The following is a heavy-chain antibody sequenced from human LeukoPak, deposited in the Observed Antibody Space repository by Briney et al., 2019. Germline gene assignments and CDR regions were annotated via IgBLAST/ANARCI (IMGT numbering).Heavy chain of an antibody. CDR2: ISSSGSTI. J-gene: IGHJ4*02. CDR1: GFTFSTYE. CDR3: ARRYCSSTSCLFDY. Sequence: GGSLRLSCAASGFTFSTYEMSWVRQAPGKGLEWVSYISSSGSTIYYADSVKGRFTISGDNAKNSLYLQMNSLRAEDTAVYYCARRYCSSTSCLFDYWGQGTLVTVSS. V-gene: IGHV3-48*03. D-gene: IGHD2-2*01.